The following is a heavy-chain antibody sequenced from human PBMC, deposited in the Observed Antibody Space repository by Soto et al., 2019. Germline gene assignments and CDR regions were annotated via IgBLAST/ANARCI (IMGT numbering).Heavy chain of an antibody. D-gene: IGHD1-1*01. J-gene: IGHJ4*02. CDR1: GGSISSYY. CDR2: IYNSGRT. CDR3: AGRYGYSFDY. V-gene: IGHV4-59*08. Sequence: PSETLSLTCTVSGGSISSYYWSWIRQPPGKGLEWIGYIYNSGRTNYNPSLKSRVTISVDTSKNQFSLKLSSVTAADTAVYCCAGRYGYSFDYWGQGTLVTVSS.